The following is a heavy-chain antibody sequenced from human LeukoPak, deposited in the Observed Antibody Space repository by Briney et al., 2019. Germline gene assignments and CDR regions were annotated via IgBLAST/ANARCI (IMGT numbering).Heavy chain of an antibody. CDR3: ARSSGWYDY. D-gene: IGHD6-19*01. Sequence: GGSLRPSCAGSGFTFRSHWMHWVRQAPGKGLLWVSRISDDGSTTSYADSVKGRFTISRDNAKNTLYLQMNSLRAEDTAVYYCARSSGWYDYWGQGTLVTVSS. CDR1: GFTFRSHW. V-gene: IGHV3-74*01. CDR2: ISDDGSTT. J-gene: IGHJ4*02.